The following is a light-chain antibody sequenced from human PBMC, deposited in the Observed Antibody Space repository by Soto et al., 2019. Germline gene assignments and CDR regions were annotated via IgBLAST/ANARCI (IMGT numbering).Light chain of an antibody. CDR2: EVS. CDR1: SSDVGGYNY. CDR3: SSYTSSSTRV. Sequence: QSALTQPASVSGSPGQSITISCTGTSSDVGGYNYVSWYQQHPGKAPKLMIYEVSNRPSGVSNRFSGSKSGNTASLTISGLQAEYEDDYYCSSYTSSSTRVFGGGTKLTVL. V-gene: IGLV2-14*01. J-gene: IGLJ3*02.